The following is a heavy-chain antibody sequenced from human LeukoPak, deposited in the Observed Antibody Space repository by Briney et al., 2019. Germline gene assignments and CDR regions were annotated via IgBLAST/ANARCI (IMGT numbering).Heavy chain of an antibody. CDR3: ARDVAAADYYFDY. Sequence: KPSETLSLTCTVSGGSISSYYGSWIRQPPGKGLEWSGYIYYSGSTNYNPSLKSRVTISVDTSKNQFSLKLSSVTAADTAVYYCARDVAAADYYFDYWGQGTLVTVSS. J-gene: IGHJ4*02. CDR1: GGSISSYY. D-gene: IGHD6-13*01. V-gene: IGHV4-59*01. CDR2: IYYSGST.